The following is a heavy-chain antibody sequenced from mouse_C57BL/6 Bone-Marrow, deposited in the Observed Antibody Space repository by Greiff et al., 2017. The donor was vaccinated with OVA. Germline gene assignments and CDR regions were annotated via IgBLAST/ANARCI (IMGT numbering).Heavy chain of an antibody. CDR3: VRGGFAY. Sequence: EVQLQQSGPGLVKPSQSLSLTCSVPGYSITSGYYWNWIRQFPGNKLEWMGYISYDGSNNYNPSLKNRISITRDTSKNQFFLKLNSVTTEDTATYYCVRGGFAYWGQGTLVTVSA. V-gene: IGHV3-6*01. CDR2: ISYDGSN. J-gene: IGHJ3*01. CDR1: GYSITSGYY.